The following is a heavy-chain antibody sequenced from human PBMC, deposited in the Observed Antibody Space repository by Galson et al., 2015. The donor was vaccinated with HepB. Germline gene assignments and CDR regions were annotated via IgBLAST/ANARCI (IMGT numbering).Heavy chain of an antibody. CDR3: AKDGGDVSTGYDYYFDS. J-gene: IGHJ4*02. D-gene: IGHD3-9*01. CDR1: GFIFSNYG. Sequence: SLRLSCAASGFIFSNYGMHWVRQAPGKGLEWVALTSNDGSYEYYADSVKGRFTISRDISKNTVYLEMNSLRAEDTAVYYCAKDGGDVSTGYDYYFDSWGQGTLVTVSP. CDR2: TSNDGSYE. V-gene: IGHV3-30*18.